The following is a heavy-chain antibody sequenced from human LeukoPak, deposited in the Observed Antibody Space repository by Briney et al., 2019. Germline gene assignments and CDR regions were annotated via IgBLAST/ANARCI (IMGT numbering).Heavy chain of an antibody. V-gene: IGHV3-23*01. CDR3: AKDSTYYYDSSGYYLY. CDR1: GFTFSSYA. D-gene: IGHD3-22*01. CDR2: ISGSGGST. J-gene: IGHJ4*02. Sequence: PGGSLRLSCAASGFTFSSYAMSWVRQAPGKGLEWVSAISGSGGSTYYADSVKGRFTISRDNSKNTLYLQMNSLRAEDTAVHYCAKDSTYYYDSSGYYLYWGQGTLVTVSS.